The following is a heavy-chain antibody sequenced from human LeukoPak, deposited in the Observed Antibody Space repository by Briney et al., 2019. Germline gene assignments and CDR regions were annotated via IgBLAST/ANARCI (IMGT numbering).Heavy chain of an antibody. CDR2: LSGSGIST. V-gene: IGHV3-23*01. Sequence: GGSLRLSCAASGFTFSNYAMAWVRQPPGTGLEWVSALSGSGISTYYPDSVKGRFTISRDNSKNTVYLQMNSLRVEDTAVYYCAKDRGSTWSYYFDSWGQGILVTVSS. CDR1: GFTFSNYA. CDR3: AKDRGSTWSYYFDS. J-gene: IGHJ4*02. D-gene: IGHD6-13*01.